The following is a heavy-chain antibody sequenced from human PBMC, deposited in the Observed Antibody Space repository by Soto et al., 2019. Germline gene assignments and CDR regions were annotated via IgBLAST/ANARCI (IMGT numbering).Heavy chain of an antibody. V-gene: IGHV3-30-3*01. CDR2: ISYDGSNK. CDR3: ARGTRGYSYGFFDY. CDR1: GFTFSSYA. D-gene: IGHD5-18*01. J-gene: IGHJ4*02. Sequence: PGGSLRLSCAASGFTFSSYAMHWVRQAPGKGLEWVAVISYDGSNKYYADSVKGRFTISRDNSKTTLYLQMNSLRAEDTAVYYCARGTRGYSYGFFDYWGQGTLVTVSS.